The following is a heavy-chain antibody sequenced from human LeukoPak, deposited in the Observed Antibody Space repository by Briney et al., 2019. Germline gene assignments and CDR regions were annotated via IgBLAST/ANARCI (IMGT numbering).Heavy chain of an antibody. V-gene: IGHV3-21*01. Sequence: GGSLRLSCAASGFTFSSYSMNWVRQAPGKGPEWVSSISSSSSYIYYADSVKGRFTISRDNAKNSLYLQMNSLRAEDTAVYYCARDGAVAGIDNAFDIWGQGTMVTVSS. D-gene: IGHD6-19*01. CDR2: ISSSSSYI. CDR1: GFTFSSYS. CDR3: ARDGAVAGIDNAFDI. J-gene: IGHJ3*02.